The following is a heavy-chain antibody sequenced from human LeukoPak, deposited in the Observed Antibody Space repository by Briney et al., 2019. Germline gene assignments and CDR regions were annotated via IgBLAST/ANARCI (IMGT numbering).Heavy chain of an antibody. D-gene: IGHD6-13*01. V-gene: IGHV3-30*18. J-gene: IGHJ6*02. CDR3: AKDQYSSSWYYYYYGMDV. CDR2: ISYDGSNK. Sequence: GRSLRLSCAASGFTFSSYGMQWVRQAPGKGLEWVAVISYDGSNKYYADSVKGRFTISRDNSKNTLYLQMNSLRAEDTAVYYCAKDQYSSSWYYYYYGMDVWGQGTTVTVSS. CDR1: GFTFSSYG.